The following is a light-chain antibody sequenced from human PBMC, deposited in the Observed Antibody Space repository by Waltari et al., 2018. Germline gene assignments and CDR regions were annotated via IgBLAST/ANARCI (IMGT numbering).Light chain of an antibody. V-gene: IGKV1-9*01. Sequence: DIQLTQSPSFLSASVGDRVTITCRASQDISSYLSWYQQKPGKAPNLLIYTASTLQSGVPSGFSGSRSGTEFTLTISSLQPEDFATYYCQQLNSYPLTFGQGTRLDIK. CDR2: TAS. J-gene: IGKJ5*01. CDR1: QDISSY. CDR3: QQLNSYPLT.